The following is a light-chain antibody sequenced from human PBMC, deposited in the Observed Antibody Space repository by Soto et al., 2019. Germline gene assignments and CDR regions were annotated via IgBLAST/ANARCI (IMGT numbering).Light chain of an antibody. CDR2: GAS. Sequence: EIVLTQSPGTLSLSPGERATLSCRASQSISSVYLAWYQQKPGQAHRLLIYGASTRATGIPDRFSGSGSGTDFTLTISRLEPEDFAVYSCQQYGSSRSYTFGQGTNVELK. CDR1: QSISSVY. V-gene: IGKV3-20*01. CDR3: QQYGSSRSYT. J-gene: IGKJ2*01.